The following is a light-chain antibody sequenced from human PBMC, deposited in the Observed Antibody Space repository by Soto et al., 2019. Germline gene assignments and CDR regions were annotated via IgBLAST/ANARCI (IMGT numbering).Light chain of an antibody. J-gene: IGLJ1*01. Sequence: QSVLTQPASVSGSPGQSITISCTGTSSDVGGYNYVSWYQQRPGKAPKLMIYEVSNRPSGVSNRFSGSKSGNTASLTISGLQAEDEADYYCSSYTSSSLNYVFGTGTKVTVL. CDR2: EVS. CDR3: SSYTSSSLNYV. CDR1: SSDVGGYNY. V-gene: IGLV2-14*01.